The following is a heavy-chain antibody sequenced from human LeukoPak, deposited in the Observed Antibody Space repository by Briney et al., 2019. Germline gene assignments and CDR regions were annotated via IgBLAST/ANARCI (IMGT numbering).Heavy chain of an antibody. CDR3: ARDSDSSGWYGWFDP. J-gene: IGHJ5*02. V-gene: IGHV1-69*04. Sequence: SLKVSCKTSGYSFTSYGINWVRQAPGQGLEWMGRIIPILGIANYAQKFQGRVTITADKSTSTAYMELSSLRSEDTAVYYCARDSDSSGWYGWFDPWGQGTLVTVSS. CDR2: IIPILGIA. D-gene: IGHD6-19*01. CDR1: GYSFTSYG.